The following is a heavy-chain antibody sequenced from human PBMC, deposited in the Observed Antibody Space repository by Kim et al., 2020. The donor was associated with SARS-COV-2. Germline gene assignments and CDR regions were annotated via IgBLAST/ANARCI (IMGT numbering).Heavy chain of an antibody. J-gene: IGHJ4*02. V-gene: IGHV3-23*01. Sequence: GGSLRLSCAASGFTFSSYAMSWVRQAPGKGLEWVSAISGSGGSTYYAGSVKGRFTISRDNSKNTMYLQMNSLRAEDTAVYYCAKDSGNDYGEQLDYWGQGTLVTVSS. CDR2: ISGSGGST. D-gene: IGHD4-17*01. CDR3: AKDSGNDYGEQLDY. CDR1: GFTFSSYA.